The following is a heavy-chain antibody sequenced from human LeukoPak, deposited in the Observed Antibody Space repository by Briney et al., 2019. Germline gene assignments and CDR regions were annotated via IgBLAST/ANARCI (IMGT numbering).Heavy chain of an antibody. CDR2: ISSSGGNT. Sequence: GGSLRLSCAASGFTFSSYSMSWVRQAPGKGLEWVSAISSSGGNTYYADSVKGRFTISRDNSKNTLYLQMNSLRAEDTAVYYCAATDYDILTGQSGPFDYWGQGTLVTVSS. V-gene: IGHV3-23*01. CDR3: AATDYDILTGQSGPFDY. D-gene: IGHD3-9*01. CDR1: GFTFSSYS. J-gene: IGHJ4*02.